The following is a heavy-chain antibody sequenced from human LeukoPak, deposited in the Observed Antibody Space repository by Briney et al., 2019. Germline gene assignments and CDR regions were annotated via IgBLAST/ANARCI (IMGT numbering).Heavy chain of an antibody. V-gene: IGHV3-53*01. J-gene: IGHJ4*02. Sequence: GGTLRLSCAASGFTVSSNYMTWVRQAPGKGLEWVSLIYKDGSTYYADSVKGRFTISRDNSKNTLFLQMNSLRADDTAVYYCARDAVEQQLGDYFDYWGQGTLVTVSS. CDR3: ARDAVEQQLGDYFDY. CDR1: GFTVSSNY. D-gene: IGHD6-13*01. CDR2: IYKDGST.